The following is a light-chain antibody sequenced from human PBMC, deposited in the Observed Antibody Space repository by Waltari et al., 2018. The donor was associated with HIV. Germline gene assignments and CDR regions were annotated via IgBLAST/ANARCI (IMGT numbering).Light chain of an antibody. CDR2: GAS. CDR1: QSVSSH. Sequence: EIVMTQSPATLSVSPGERATLSCRDSQSVSSHLAWYQQKPGQAPRLRIDGASTRATGITARLSGSGSETEFTLTISSLQSEDFAVYYCQQYNNWPSFTFGPGTKVDIK. CDR3: QQYNNWPSFT. V-gene: IGKV3-15*01. J-gene: IGKJ3*01.